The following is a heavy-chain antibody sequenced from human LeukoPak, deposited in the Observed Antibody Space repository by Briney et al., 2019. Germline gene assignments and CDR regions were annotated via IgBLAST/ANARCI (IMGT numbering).Heavy chain of an antibody. CDR2: IYPGDSDT. V-gene: IGHV5-51*01. D-gene: IGHD1-26*01. CDR3: ARPAGGYYDGIAY. J-gene: IGHJ4*02. Sequence: GESLKISCKGSGYSFTNYWIGWVRPMPEKGLEWMGIIYPGDSDTRYSPSFQGQVTISADKSINTAYLQWSSLKASDTAMYYCARPAGGYYDGIAYWGQGTLVTVSS. CDR1: GYSFTNYW.